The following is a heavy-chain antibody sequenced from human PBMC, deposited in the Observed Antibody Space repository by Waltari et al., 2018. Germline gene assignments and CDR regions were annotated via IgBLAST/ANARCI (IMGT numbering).Heavy chain of an antibody. Sequence: EVQLVESGGGLVQPGGSLRLSCASSDLTCSAAALKWVRQAPGKGLEYVSTISTDGSMTYYADSVKGRFTISRDNSKNTLYLQMVSLRAEDMAVYYCARVRHISGYYCLDYWGQGTLVTVSS. J-gene: IGHJ4*02. V-gene: IGHV3-64*07. CDR1: DLTCSAAA. CDR3: ARVRHISGYYCLDY. D-gene: IGHD3-22*01. CDR2: ISTDGSMT.